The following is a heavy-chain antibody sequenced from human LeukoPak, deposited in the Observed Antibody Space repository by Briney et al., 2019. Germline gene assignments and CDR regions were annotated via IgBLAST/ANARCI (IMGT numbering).Heavy chain of an antibody. CDR2: IYSGGST. J-gene: IGHJ4*02. V-gene: IGHV3-53*04. Sequence: GGSLRLSCAASGFTVSSNYMSWVRQAPGKGLEWVSVIYSGGSTYYGDSVKGRFTISRHNSKNTLYLQMNSLRAEDTAVYYCATAPYYYDSSGYNDYWGQGTLVTVSS. CDR1: GFTVSSNY. D-gene: IGHD3-22*01. CDR3: ATAPYYYDSSGYNDY.